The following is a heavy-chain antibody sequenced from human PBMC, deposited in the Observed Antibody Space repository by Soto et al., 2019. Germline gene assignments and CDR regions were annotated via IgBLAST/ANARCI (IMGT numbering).Heavy chain of an antibody. Sequence: QVQLVESGGGVVQPGRSLRLSCAASGFTFSSYGMHWVRQAPGKGLEWVAVILYDGSNKYYADSVKGRFTISRDNSKNTLYLQMNSLRAEDTAVYYCANGRIHPYYYYGMDVWGQGTTVTVSS. J-gene: IGHJ6*02. D-gene: IGHD5-18*01. V-gene: IGHV3-30*18. CDR1: GFTFSSYG. CDR2: ILYDGSNK. CDR3: ANGRIHPYYYYGMDV.